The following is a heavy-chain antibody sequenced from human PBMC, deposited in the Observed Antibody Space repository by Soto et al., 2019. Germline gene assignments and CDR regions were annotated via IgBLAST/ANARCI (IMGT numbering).Heavy chain of an antibody. CDR2: ISYDGSNK. Sequence: QVQLVESGGGVVQSGRSLRLSCAASGFIFSSYGMHWVRQAPGKGLEWVAVISYDGSNKYYADAVKGRFTISRDNSKNTLYLQMNSPRAEDTAVYYCARGGKYSSSWYDFFQYWGQGTLVTVSS. V-gene: IGHV3-30*03. D-gene: IGHD6-13*01. J-gene: IGHJ1*01. CDR1: GFIFSSYG. CDR3: ARGGKYSSSWYDFFQY.